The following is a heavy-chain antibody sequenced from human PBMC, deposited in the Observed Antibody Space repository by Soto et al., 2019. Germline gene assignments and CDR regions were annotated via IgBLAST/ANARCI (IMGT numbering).Heavy chain of an antibody. CDR1: VFTFTSSA. CDR2: IVVGSGNT. V-gene: IGHV1-58*01. CDR3: AADLNGGYYDSSGYPDNFDY. D-gene: IGHD3-22*01. Sequence: SVKVSCKASVFTFTSSAVQWVRQARGQRLEWIGWIVVGSGNTNYAQKFQERVTITRDMSTSTAYMELSSLRSEDTAVYYCAADLNGGYYDSSGYPDNFDYWGQGTLVTVSS. J-gene: IGHJ4*02.